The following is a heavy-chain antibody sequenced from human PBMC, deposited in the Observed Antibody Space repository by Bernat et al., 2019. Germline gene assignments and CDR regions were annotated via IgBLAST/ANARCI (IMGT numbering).Heavy chain of an antibody. J-gene: IGHJ4*02. CDR3: ATVRRGSGWYIDY. CDR1: GGSFSGYY. V-gene: IGHV4-34*01. Sequence: QVQLQQWGAGLLKPSETLSLACAVYGGSFSGYYWSWIRQPPGKGLEWIGEINDLGSTNYNPSLGSRVTISVDTSKNQFSLKLSSVTAADTAVYYCATVRRGSGWYIDYWGQGTLVTVSS. D-gene: IGHD6-25*01. CDR2: INDLGST.